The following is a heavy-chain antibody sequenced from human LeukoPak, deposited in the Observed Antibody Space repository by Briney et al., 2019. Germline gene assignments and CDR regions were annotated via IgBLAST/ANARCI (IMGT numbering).Heavy chain of an antibody. CDR3: AKDSDYDFWSGYSPNWFDP. CDR2: IYSGGST. V-gene: IGHV3-66*01. D-gene: IGHD3-3*01. CDR1: GFTVSSNY. Sequence: GSLRLSCAASGFTVSSNYMSWVRQAPGKGLEWVSVIYSGGSTYYADSVKGRFTISRDNSKNTLYLQMNSLRAEDTAVYYCAKDSDYDFWSGYSPNWFDPWGQGTLVTVSS. J-gene: IGHJ5*02.